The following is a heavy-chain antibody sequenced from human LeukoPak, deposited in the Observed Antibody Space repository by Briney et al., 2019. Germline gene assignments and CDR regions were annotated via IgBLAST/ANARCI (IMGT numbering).Heavy chain of an antibody. V-gene: IGHV3-7*01. CDR3: ARGYCAGTACYVGGMDV. CDR1: GFSFSPYS. D-gene: IGHD2-8*02. Sequence: GGFLRLSCAASGFSFSPYSMSWVRQAPGKGLEWVATIKQAGTGYYYVDSVQGRFTISRDDAEDSVSLQMNSLRAEDTAVYYCARGYCAGTACYVGGMDVWGQGTTVTVAS. CDR2: IKQAGTGY. J-gene: IGHJ6*02.